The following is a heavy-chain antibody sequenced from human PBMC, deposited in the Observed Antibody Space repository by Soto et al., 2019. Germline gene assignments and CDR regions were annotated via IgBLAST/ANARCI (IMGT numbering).Heavy chain of an antibody. CDR2: INHSGST. CDR1: GGSFSGYY. D-gene: IGHD6-13*01. Sequence: PSETLSLTCAVYGGSFSGYYWSWIRQPPGKGLEWIGEINHSGSTNYNPSLKSRVTISVDTSKSQFSLKLSSVTAADTAVYYCARGPPRIAAAGKDWFDPWGQGTLVTVSS. CDR3: ARGPPRIAAAGKDWFDP. J-gene: IGHJ5*02. V-gene: IGHV4-34*01.